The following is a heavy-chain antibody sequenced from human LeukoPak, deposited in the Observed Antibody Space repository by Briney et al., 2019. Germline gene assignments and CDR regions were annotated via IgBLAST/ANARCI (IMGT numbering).Heavy chain of an antibody. CDR1: GFTFGSYA. D-gene: IGHD2-15*01. CDR3: AKFLTYCSGGSCYVGYFDY. CDR2: ISGSGGST. Sequence: PGGSLRLSCAASGFTFGSYAMSWVRQAPGKGLEWVSAISGSGGSTYYADSVKGRFTISRDNSKNTLYLQMNSLRAEGTAVYYCAKFLTYCSGGSCYVGYFDYWGQGTLVTVSS. V-gene: IGHV3-23*01. J-gene: IGHJ4*02.